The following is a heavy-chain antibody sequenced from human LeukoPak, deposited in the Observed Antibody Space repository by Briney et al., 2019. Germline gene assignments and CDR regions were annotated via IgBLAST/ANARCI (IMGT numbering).Heavy chain of an antibody. J-gene: IGHJ4*02. V-gene: IGHV4-39*02. CDR3: ARDPRRRPTIFGVVNMKAPQGLFDY. CDR1: GGSISSSSYY. Sequence: PSETLSLTCTVSGGSISSSSYYWGWIRQPPGKGLEWIGSIYYSGSTYYNPSLKSRVTISVDTSKNQFSLKLSSVTVADTAVYYCARDPRRRPTIFGVVNMKAPQGLFDYWGQGTLVTVSS. CDR2: IYYSGST. D-gene: IGHD3-3*01.